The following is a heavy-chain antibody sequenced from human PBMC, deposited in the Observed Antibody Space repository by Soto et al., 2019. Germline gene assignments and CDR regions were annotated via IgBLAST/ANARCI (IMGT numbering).Heavy chain of an antibody. Sequence: ASVKVSCKASGYTFTSYAMHWVRQAPGHRLEWMGWINAGNGNTKYPQKFQGRVTITRDTSASTAYMELSSLRSEDTAVYYCATETYYYGSGSYYNPRFFYPWGQGTLVTVSS. D-gene: IGHD3-10*01. CDR2: INAGNGNT. V-gene: IGHV1-3*01. J-gene: IGHJ5*02. CDR1: GYTFTSYA. CDR3: ATETYYYGSGSYYNPRFFYP.